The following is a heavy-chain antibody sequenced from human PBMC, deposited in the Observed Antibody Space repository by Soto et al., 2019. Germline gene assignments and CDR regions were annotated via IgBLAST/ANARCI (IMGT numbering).Heavy chain of an antibody. J-gene: IGHJ6*03. CDR1: GGTFSSYT. CDR2: IIPILGIA. CDR3: ASPDCSGGSCYGAYNYYYYYYMDV. Sequence: QVQLVQSGAEVKKPGSSVKVSCKASGGTFSSYTISWVRQAPGHGLEWMGRIIPILGIANYAQKFQGRVTITADKSTSTAYMELSSLRSEDTAVYYCASPDCSGGSCYGAYNYYYYYYMDVWGKGTTVTVSS. D-gene: IGHD2-15*01. V-gene: IGHV1-69*02.